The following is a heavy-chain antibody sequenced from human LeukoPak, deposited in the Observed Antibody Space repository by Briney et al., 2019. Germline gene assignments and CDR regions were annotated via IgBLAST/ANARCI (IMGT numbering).Heavy chain of an antibody. CDR1: GYTFTSYG. J-gene: IGHJ6*02. CDR2: ISAYNGNT. V-gene: IGHV1-18*01. CDR3: ARGAVVATIPPPCYYYYGMDV. Sequence: GASVKVSCKASGYTFTSYGISWVRQAPGQGLEWMGWISAYNGNTNYAQKLQGRVTMTTDTSTSTAYMELRSLRSDDTAVYYCARGAVVATIPPPCYYYYGMDVWGQGTTVTVSS. D-gene: IGHD5-12*01.